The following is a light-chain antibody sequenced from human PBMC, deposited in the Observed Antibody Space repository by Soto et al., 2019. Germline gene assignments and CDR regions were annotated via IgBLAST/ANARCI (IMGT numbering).Light chain of an antibody. CDR3: QQYDNSPLIYT. Sequence: EIVLTQSPGTLSLSPGERATLYCRASQSISDSIAWHQQKPGQAPRLLIYGASNRATGIPDRFSGSGSGTEFTLTISRLEPEDFAVYYCQQYDNSPLIYTFGQGTKLEIK. CDR2: GAS. V-gene: IGKV3-20*01. CDR1: QSISDS. J-gene: IGKJ2*01.